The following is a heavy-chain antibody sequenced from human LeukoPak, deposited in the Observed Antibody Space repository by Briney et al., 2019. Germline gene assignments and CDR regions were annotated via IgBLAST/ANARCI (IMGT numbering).Heavy chain of an antibody. V-gene: IGHV1-18*01. D-gene: IGHD6-13*01. CDR2: ISGYNGNT. CDR1: GHSFTSFG. Sequence: ASVKVSSKASGHSFTSFGISWVPPAPGQGLERMGWISGYNGNTNYAQKLQGRVTMTTDTSTTTAYMEPRGLRSDDTAVYYCARGGPDTSSWPDFWGQGTLVTVSS. CDR3: ARGGPDTSSWPDF. J-gene: IGHJ4*02.